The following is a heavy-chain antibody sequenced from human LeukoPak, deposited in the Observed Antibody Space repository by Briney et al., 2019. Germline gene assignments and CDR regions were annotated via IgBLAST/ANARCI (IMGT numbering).Heavy chain of an antibody. Sequence: GGSLRLSCAVSGFTFSSYARSGVRHAPGKGLECVSAISVSAASPYSADSVTGRFTISRDNSKNTLYLQMNRLRAEDTAVYYCARDPDYWGQGTLVTVSS. J-gene: IGHJ4*02. V-gene: IGHV3-23*01. CDR3: ARDPDY. CDR2: ISVSAASP. CDR1: GFTFSSYA.